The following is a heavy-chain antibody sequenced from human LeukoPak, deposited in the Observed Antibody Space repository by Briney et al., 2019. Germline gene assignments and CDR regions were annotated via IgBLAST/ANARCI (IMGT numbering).Heavy chain of an antibody. Sequence: GGSLRLSRAASGFTVSSIYMSWVRQAPGKGLEWVSVIYSGGSTYYADSVKGRFTISRDNVKNSLYLQMNSLRAEDTAVYYCAKPFRYCSGGSCRGVYYYYYYMDVWGKGTTVTVSS. D-gene: IGHD2-15*01. CDR3: AKPFRYCSGGSCRGVYYYYYYMDV. CDR2: IYSGGST. J-gene: IGHJ6*03. CDR1: GFTVSSIY. V-gene: IGHV3-53*01.